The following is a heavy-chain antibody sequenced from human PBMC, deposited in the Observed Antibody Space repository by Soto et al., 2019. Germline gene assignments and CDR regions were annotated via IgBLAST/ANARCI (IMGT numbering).Heavy chain of an antibody. CDR3: ARAGYCSSTSCYRPYYYYGMDV. CDR1: GYTFTGYY. CDR2: INPNSGGT. V-gene: IGHV1-2*04. D-gene: IGHD2-2*02. J-gene: IGHJ6*02. Sequence: GASVKVSCKASGYTFTGYYMHWVRQAPGQGLEWMGWINPNSGGTNYAQKFQGWVTMTRDTSISTAYMELSRLRSDDTAVYYCARAGYCSSTSCYRPYYYYGMDVWGQGTTVTVSS.